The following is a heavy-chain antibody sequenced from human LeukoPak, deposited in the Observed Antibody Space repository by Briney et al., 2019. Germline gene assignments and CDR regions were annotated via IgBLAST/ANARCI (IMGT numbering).Heavy chain of an antibody. D-gene: IGHD6-6*01. CDR2: ISTSGST. V-gene: IGHV4-61*02. CDR1: GGSINSGSYY. J-gene: IGHJ6*03. Sequence: SETLSLTCTVSGGSINSGSYYWSWIRQPAGKGLEWIGRISTSGSTNYNPSLKSRVTMSVDTSKNQFSLKLSSVTAADTAVYYCARSPTRIQAARRSYYYYMDVWGKGTTVTVSS. CDR3: ARSPTRIQAARRSYYYYMDV.